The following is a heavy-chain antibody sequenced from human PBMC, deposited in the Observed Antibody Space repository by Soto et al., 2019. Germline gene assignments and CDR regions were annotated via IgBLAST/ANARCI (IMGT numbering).Heavy chain of an antibody. J-gene: IGHJ6*03. CDR1: GYTFTSYD. CDR3: ARGLPPQGFNYYYYFMGV. D-gene: IGHD1-26*01. CDR2: MNPNSGNT. Sequence: ASVKVSCKASGYTFTSYDINWVRQATGQGLEWMGWMNPNSGNTGYAQKFQGRVTMTRNTSISTAYMELSSLRSEDTAVYYCARGLPPQGFNYYYYFMGVWGKGTTVTVSS. V-gene: IGHV1-8*01.